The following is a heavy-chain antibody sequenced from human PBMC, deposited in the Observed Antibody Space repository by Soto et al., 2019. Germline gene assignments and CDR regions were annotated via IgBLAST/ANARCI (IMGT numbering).Heavy chain of an antibody. D-gene: IGHD2-15*01. J-gene: IGHJ4*02. CDR3: AINEGRDASNCDF. CDR2: IIPIFDTA. CDR1: GGIFTRYD. V-gene: IGHV1-69*13. Sequence: ASVKVSCKAAGGIFTRYDIRWVRQAPGQGLEWMGAIIPIFDTANYAQKFQGRLTVTADATTSSAYMELSSLSSEDTAIYYCAINEGRDASNCDFWGQVPLFTVSS.